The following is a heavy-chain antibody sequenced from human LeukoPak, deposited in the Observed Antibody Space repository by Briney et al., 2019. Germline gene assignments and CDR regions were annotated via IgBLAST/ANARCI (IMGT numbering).Heavy chain of an antibody. Sequence: ASVKVACKTSGYTFSSYGVSWVRQAPAQGLEWTGMINPGDGSTTYAQKFQGRVTMTRDTSTSTVYMELSSLRSEDTAVYYCARSYGDYESWGQGTLVTVSS. CDR3: ARSYGDYES. CDR2: INPGDGST. J-gene: IGHJ5*02. CDR1: GYTFSSYG. V-gene: IGHV1-46*01. D-gene: IGHD4-17*01.